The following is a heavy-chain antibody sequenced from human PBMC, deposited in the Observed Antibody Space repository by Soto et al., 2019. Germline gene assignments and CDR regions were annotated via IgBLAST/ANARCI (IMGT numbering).Heavy chain of an antibody. CDR3: ASTIMVRGVIGGYFDY. Sequence: QLQLQESGPGLVKPSETLSLTCTVSGGSISSSSYYWGWIRQPPGKGLEWIGSIYYSGSTYYNPSLKSRVTISVDTSKNQFSLKLSSVTAADTAVYYCASTIMVRGVIGGYFDYWGQGTLVTVSS. V-gene: IGHV4-39*01. D-gene: IGHD3-10*01. CDR1: GGSISSSSYY. J-gene: IGHJ4*02. CDR2: IYYSGST.